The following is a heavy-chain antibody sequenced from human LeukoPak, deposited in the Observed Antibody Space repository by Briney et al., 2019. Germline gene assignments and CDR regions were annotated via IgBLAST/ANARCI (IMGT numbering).Heavy chain of an antibody. V-gene: IGHV4-30-4*01. CDR3: ARRRDDAFGI. CDR2: IYYSGST. CDR1: GGSISSGDYY. J-gene: IGHJ3*02. Sequence: SETLPLTCTVSGGSISSGDYYWSWIRQPPGKGLEWIGYIYYSGSTYYNPSLKSRVTISVDTSKNQFSLKLSSVTAADTAVYYCARRRDDAFGIWGQGTMVTVSS.